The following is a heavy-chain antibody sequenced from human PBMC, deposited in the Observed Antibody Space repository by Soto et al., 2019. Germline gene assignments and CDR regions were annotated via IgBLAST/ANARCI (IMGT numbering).Heavy chain of an antibody. J-gene: IGHJ6*02. CDR3: AKVSPKSYGDYYYYYGMDV. V-gene: IGHV3-30*18. CDR1: GFAFGSYA. CDR2: ISYDGSNK. D-gene: IGHD4-17*01. Sequence: VQLLESGGGLVQPGGSLRLSCAASGFAFGSYAMSWVRQPPGKGLEWVAVISYDGSNKYYADSVKGRFTISRDNSKNTLYLQMNSLRAEDTAVYYCAKVSPKSYGDYYYYYGMDVWGQGTTVTVSS.